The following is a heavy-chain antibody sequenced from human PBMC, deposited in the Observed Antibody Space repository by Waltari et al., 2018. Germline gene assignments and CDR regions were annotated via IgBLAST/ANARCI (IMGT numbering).Heavy chain of an antibody. J-gene: IGHJ3*02. CDR1: GGSISSYY. D-gene: IGHD1-26*01. Sequence: QVQLQESGPGLVKPSETLSLTCTVSGGSISSYYWRWIRQTAGKGLEWIGRIYTSGSTNYNPSLKSRVTMSVDTSKNQFSLKLSSVTAADTAVYYCARIMKWELLPYDAFDIWGQGTMVTVSS. CDR2: IYTSGST. V-gene: IGHV4-4*07. CDR3: ARIMKWELLPYDAFDI.